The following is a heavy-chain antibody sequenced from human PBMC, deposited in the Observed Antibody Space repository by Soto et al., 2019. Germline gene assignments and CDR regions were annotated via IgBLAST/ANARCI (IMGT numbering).Heavy chain of an antibody. J-gene: IGHJ4*02. CDR1: GGSISSYY. CDR3: AKDRYGDYGGVDY. CDR2: IYYSGST. V-gene: IGHV4-59*01. D-gene: IGHD4-17*01. Sequence: SETLSLTCTVSGGSISSYYWSWIRQPPGKGLEWIGYIYYSGSTNYNPSLKSRVTISVDTSKNQFSLKLSSVTAADTAVYYCAKDRYGDYGGVDYWGQGTLVTVS.